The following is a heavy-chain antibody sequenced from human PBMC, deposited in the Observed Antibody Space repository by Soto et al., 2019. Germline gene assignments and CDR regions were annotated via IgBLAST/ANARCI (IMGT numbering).Heavy chain of an antibody. J-gene: IGHJ3*02. CDR1: GGSISSYY. D-gene: IGHD6-13*01. Sequence: SETLSLTCTVSGGSISSYYWSWIRQPAGKGLEWTGRIYTSGSTNYNPSLKSRVTMSVDTSKNQFSLKLSSVTAADTAVYYCARVRLYSSSWYAFDIWGQGTMVTVSS. V-gene: IGHV4-4*07. CDR2: IYTSGST. CDR3: ARVRLYSSSWYAFDI.